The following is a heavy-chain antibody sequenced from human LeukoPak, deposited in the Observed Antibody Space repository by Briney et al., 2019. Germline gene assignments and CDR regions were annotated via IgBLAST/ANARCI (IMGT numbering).Heavy chain of an antibody. CDR3: AREVGGNLGDAFDI. CDR1: GFTFSSYA. CDR2: INSDGSTA. V-gene: IGHV3-74*03. D-gene: IGHD4-23*01. J-gene: IGHJ3*02. Sequence: GGSLRLSCAASGFTFSSYAMSCVRQAPGKGLVWVSRINSDGSTATYADSVKGRFTTSRDNAKKTLYVQMNSLRAEDTAVYYCAREVGGNLGDAFDIWGQGTMVTVSS.